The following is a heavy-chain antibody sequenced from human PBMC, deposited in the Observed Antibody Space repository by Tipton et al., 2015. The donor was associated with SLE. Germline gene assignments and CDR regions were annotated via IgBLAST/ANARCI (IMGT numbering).Heavy chain of an antibody. CDR3: ASGLRWSGVDQGVIPPFDY. Sequence: WSWFRQPAGKGLEWIGRVWSTGSANYNPSLKSRVTMSIDTSRNQYSLKLSSVTAADTAVYYCASGLRWSGVDQGVIPPFDYWGQGTLVTVSS. V-gene: IGHV4-4*07. D-gene: IGHD3-10*01. J-gene: IGHJ4*02. CDR2: VWSTGSA.